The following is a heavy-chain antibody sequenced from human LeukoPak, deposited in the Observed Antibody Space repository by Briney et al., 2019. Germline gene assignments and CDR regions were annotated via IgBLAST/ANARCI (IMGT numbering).Heavy chain of an antibody. V-gene: IGHV1-18*01. CDR1: GYTFTSYG. CDR2: ISAYNGNT. D-gene: IGHD6-19*01. CDR3: AQGRLGSGWYVLDY. Sequence: GASVKVSCKASGYTFTSYGISWVRQAPGQGLEWMGWISAYNGNTNYAQNLQGRVTMTTDTSTSTAYMELRSLRSDDTAVYYCAQGRLGSGWYVLDYWGQGTLVTVSS. J-gene: IGHJ4*02.